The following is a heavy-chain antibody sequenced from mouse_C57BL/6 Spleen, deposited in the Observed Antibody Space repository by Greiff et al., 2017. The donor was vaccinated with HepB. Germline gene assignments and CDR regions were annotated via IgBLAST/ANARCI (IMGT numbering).Heavy chain of an antibody. CDR1: GYAFTNYL. CDR3: ARGDYISFAY. V-gene: IGHV1-54*01. Sequence: QVQLKESGAELVRPGTSVKVSCKASGYAFTNYLIEWVKQRPGQGLEWIGVINPGSGGTNYNEKFKGKATLTADKSSSTAYMQLSSLTSEDSAVYFCARGDYISFAYWGQGTLVTVSA. J-gene: IGHJ3*01. CDR2: INPGSGGT. D-gene: IGHD2-4*01.